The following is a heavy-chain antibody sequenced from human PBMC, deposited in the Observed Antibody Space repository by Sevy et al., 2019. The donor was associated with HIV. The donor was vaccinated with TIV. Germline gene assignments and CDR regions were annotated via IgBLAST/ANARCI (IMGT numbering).Heavy chain of an antibody. CDR2: IYTSGST. Sequence: SETLSLTCTVSGGSISSGNYYWSWIRQPAGKGLEWIGRIYTSGSTNYNPTLKSRVTISVDTSKNQFSLKLSSVTAADTDVYYCARESGDGSSTSCYEGVFDYWGQRTLVTVSS. CDR3: ARESGDGSSTSCYEGVFDY. CDR1: GGSISSGNYY. D-gene: IGHD2-2*01. J-gene: IGHJ4*02. V-gene: IGHV4-61*02.